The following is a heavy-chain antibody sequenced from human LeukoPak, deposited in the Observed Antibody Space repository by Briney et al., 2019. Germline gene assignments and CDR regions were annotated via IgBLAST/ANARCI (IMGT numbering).Heavy chain of an antibody. CDR1: GGSFSGYY. CDR3: ARGPQDIVVVVAAKGEFDY. D-gene: IGHD2-15*01. Sequence: PSETLSLTCAVCGGSFSGYYWSWIRQPPGKGLEWIGEINHSGSTNYNPSLKSRVTISVDTSKNQFSLKLSSVTAADTAVYYCARGPQDIVVVVAAKGEFDYWGQGTLVTVSS. V-gene: IGHV4-34*01. J-gene: IGHJ4*02. CDR2: INHSGST.